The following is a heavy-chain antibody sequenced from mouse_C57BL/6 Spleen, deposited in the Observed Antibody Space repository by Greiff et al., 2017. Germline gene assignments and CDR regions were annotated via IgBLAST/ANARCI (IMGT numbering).Heavy chain of an antibody. J-gene: IGHJ4*01. CDR3: ARHYDYSPLYAMDC. D-gene: IGHD2-4*01. CDR1: GYTFTSYG. Sequence: QVQLQQSGAELARPGASVKLSCKASGYTFTSYGISWVKQRTGQGLEWIGEIYPRSGNTYYNEKFKGKATLTADKSSSTAYMELRSLTSEDSAVYFCARHYDYSPLYAMDCWGQGTSVTVSS. CDR2: IYPRSGNT. V-gene: IGHV1-81*01.